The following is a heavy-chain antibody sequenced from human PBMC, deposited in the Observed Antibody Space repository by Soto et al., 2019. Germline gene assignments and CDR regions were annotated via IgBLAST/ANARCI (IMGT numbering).Heavy chain of an antibody. D-gene: IGHD6-19*01. CDR1: GGTFSSYA. Sequence: SVKVSCKASGGTFSSYAISWLRQAPGQGLEWMGGIIPIFGTANYAQKFQGRVTITADESTSTAYMELSSLRSEDTAVYYCARAIRAWLGLDYWGQGTLVTVSS. J-gene: IGHJ4*02. CDR3: ARAIRAWLGLDY. V-gene: IGHV1-69*13. CDR2: IIPIFGTA.